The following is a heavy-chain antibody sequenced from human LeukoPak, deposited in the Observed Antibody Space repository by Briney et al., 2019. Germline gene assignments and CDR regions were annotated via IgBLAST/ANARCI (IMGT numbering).Heavy chain of an antibody. J-gene: IGHJ4*02. D-gene: IGHD3-22*01. Sequence: GGSLRLSCAASGFTFSDYAMSWVRQAPGKGLEWVSAISDRGDRTWDADSVKGRVTISRDNYKNTLFLQMNSLRAEDTAIYYCAKDSYDSSGSRYDYWGQGTLVTVSS. CDR2: ISDRGDRT. CDR1: GFTFSDYA. CDR3: AKDSYDSSGSRYDY. V-gene: IGHV3-23*01.